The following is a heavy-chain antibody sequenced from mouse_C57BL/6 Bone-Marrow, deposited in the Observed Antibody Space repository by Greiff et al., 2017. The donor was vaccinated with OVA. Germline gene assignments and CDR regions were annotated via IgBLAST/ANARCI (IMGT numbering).Heavy chain of an antibody. CDR2: LWGAGGP. CDR1: GFSLTSYG. D-gene: IGHD1-1*01. J-gene: IGHJ1*03. V-gene: IGHV2-3*01. Sequence: VKLMESGPGLVAPSQSLSITCTVSGFSLTSYGVSCVRQPPGKGLAWLGVLWGAGGPPYPSALISRLSISKANYKSKVFLKLNSLQTDDTATDYCAKHYYGSSYEYFDVWGTGTTVTVSS. CDR3: AKHYYGSSYEYFDV.